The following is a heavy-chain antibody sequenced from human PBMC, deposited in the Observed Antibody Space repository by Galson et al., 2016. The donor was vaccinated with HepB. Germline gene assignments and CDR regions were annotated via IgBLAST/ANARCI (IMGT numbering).Heavy chain of an antibody. V-gene: IGHV3-30*18. Sequence: SLRLSCAASGFTFSSYSMNWVRQAPGKGLEWVAVISDDGSDKHYADSVKGRFTNSRDNSKNTLYLQMNSLRRDDTAVYYCAKLYASGRDDFWGQGTLVTVSS. CDR3: AKLYASGRDDF. J-gene: IGHJ4*02. CDR2: ISDDGSDK. CDR1: GFTFSSYS. D-gene: IGHD6-19*01.